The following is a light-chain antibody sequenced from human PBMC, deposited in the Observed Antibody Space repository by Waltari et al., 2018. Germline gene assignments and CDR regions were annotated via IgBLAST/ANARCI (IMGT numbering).Light chain of an antibody. J-gene: IGKJ1*01. Sequence: EIVLTQSPGTLSLSPGERATLSCRASESVRRAVAWYQQRPGQAPRLLIYDASSRATGIPDRFSGSGSGTDFSLTISRLEPEDFALYYCQHYRSLPVTFGQGTKVEIK. CDR1: ESVRRAV. CDR3: QHYRSLPVT. V-gene: IGKV3-20*01. CDR2: DAS.